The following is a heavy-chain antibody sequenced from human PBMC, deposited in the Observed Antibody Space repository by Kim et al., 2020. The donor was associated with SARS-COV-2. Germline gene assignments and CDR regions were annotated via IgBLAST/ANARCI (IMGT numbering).Heavy chain of an antibody. J-gene: IGHJ4*02. Sequence: SETLSLTCTVSGDSISSSSYYWGWIRQPPGKGLEWIGSIYYSGSTYYNPSLKSRVTISVDTSKNQFSLKLSSVTAADTAVYYCARSIRLYYYPPGWSYWGQGTLVTVSS. CDR2: IYYSGST. D-gene: IGHD1-26*01. CDR1: GDSISSSSYY. V-gene: IGHV4-39*01. CDR3: ARSIRLYYYPPGWSY.